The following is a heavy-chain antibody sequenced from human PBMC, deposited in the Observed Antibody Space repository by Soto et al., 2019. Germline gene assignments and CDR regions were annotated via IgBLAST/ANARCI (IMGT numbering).Heavy chain of an antibody. CDR2: ISSNGGST. D-gene: IGHD2-2*01. Sequence: GGSLRLSCSASGFTFSSYAMHWVRQAPGKGLEYVSAISSNGGSTYYADSVKGRFTISRDNSKNTLYLQMSSLRAEDTAVYYCVTPIVPAAHYYYYGMDVWGQGTTVTVS. CDR1: GFTFSSYA. CDR3: VTPIVPAAHYYYYGMDV. V-gene: IGHV3-64D*06. J-gene: IGHJ6*02.